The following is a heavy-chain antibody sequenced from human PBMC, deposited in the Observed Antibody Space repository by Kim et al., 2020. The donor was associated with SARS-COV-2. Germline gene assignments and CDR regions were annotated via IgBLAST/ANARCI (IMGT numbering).Heavy chain of an antibody. CDR1: GYTFTSYA. Sequence: ASVKVSCKASGYTFTSYAMNWVRQAPGQGLEWMGWINTNTGNPTYAQGFTGRFVFSLDTSVSTAYLQISSLKAEDTAVYYCARVDYDILSPTYYYFDYWGQGTLVTVSS. CDR3: ARVDYDILSPTYYYFDY. D-gene: IGHD3-9*01. V-gene: IGHV7-4-1*02. CDR2: INTNTGNP. J-gene: IGHJ4*02.